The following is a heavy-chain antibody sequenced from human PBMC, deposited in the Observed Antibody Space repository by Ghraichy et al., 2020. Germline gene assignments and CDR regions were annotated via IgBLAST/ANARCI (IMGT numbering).Heavy chain of an antibody. Sequence: GSLSLSCAASGFTFSSYAMSWVRQAPGKGLEWVSAISGSGGSTYYADSVKGRFTISRDNSKNTLYLQMNSLRAEDTAVYYCAKDLGDDTVHGGRIDYWGQRPLATVYS. D-gene: IGHD1-26*01. V-gene: IGHV3-23*01. J-gene: IGHJ4*02. CDR3: AKDLGDDTVHGGRIDY. CDR2: ISGSGGST. CDR1: GFTFSSYA.